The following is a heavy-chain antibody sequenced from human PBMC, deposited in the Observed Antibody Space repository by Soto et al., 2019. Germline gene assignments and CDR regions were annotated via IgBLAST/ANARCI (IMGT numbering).Heavy chain of an antibody. CDR1: GFNLSHPW. CDR3: TTGIYYDILTGYHNVAY. Sequence: GSLRLSCVASGFNLSHPWMTWVRQAAGKGLEWVGRIKSKTDGGTADYAAPVKGRATISRDDSKNTVYLQMNSLKTEDTAVYYCTTGIYYDILTGYHNVAYWGQGALATVVL. CDR2: IKSKTDGGTA. J-gene: IGHJ4*02. D-gene: IGHD3-9*01. V-gene: IGHV3-15*01.